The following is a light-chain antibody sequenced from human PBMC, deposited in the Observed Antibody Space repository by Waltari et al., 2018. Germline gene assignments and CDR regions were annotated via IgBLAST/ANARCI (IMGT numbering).Light chain of an antibody. Sequence: DIEMTQSPSSLSASVGDRVTITCRESQDLSEFLAWYQQKPGKVPNLLIYGASTLHSGVSSRFSGSGSGTEFTLTISGLQPEDVATYYCQKYNSPPFTFGPGTKVDLK. CDR3: QKYNSPPFT. J-gene: IGKJ3*01. CDR1: QDLSEF. V-gene: IGKV1-27*01. CDR2: GAS.